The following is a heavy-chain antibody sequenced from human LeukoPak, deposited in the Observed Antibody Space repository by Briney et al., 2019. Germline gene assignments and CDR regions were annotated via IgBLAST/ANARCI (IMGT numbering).Heavy chain of an antibody. D-gene: IGHD7-27*01. Sequence: GAAGKVSCKASGGTFTSYAISWVRQAPGQGLEWMGGIILICSIANYAQKVQGRVTITAHKSTSTAYMELSSLRSEDTAVYYCARDPPSLGYWGQGTLVTVSS. CDR3: ARDPPSLGY. V-gene: IGHV1-69*10. CDR1: GGTFTSYA. CDR2: IILICSIA. J-gene: IGHJ4*02.